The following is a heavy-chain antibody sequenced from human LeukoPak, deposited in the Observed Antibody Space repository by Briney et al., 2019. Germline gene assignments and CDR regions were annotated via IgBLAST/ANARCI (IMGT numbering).Heavy chain of an antibody. Sequence: GASVKVSCKASGYTFTGYYMHWVRQAPGQGLEWMGWINPNSGGTNYAQKFQGWVTMTRDTSISTAYMELSRLRSDDTAVYYCARDFGLGFSDYEGWFDPWGQGTLVTVSS. V-gene: IGHV1-2*04. CDR1: GYTFTGYY. J-gene: IGHJ5*02. D-gene: IGHD3/OR15-3a*01. CDR2: INPNSGGT. CDR3: ARDFGLGFSDYEGWFDP.